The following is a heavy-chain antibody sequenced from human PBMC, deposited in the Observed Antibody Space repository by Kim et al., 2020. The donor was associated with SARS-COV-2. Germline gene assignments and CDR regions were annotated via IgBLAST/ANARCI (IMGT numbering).Heavy chain of an antibody. Sequence: SETLSLTCTVSGGSVSSGSYYWSWIRQPPGKGLEWIGYIYYSGSTNYNPSLKSRVTISVDTSKNQFSLKLSSVTAADTAVYYCARDAIARYSSSWYSNWFDLWGQGTPVTVSS. V-gene: IGHV4-61*01. CDR1: GGSVSSGSYY. CDR3: ARDAIARYSSSWYSNWFDL. CDR2: IYYSGST. J-gene: IGHJ5*02. D-gene: IGHD6-13*01.